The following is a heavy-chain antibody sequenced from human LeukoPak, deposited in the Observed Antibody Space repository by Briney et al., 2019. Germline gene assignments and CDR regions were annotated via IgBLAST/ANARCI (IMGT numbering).Heavy chain of an antibody. CDR1: GFTFSNYA. D-gene: IGHD3-22*01. CDR2: ISYDERNK. CDR3: AREFSRFDYYDSSGYDY. J-gene: IGHJ4*02. Sequence: PGGSLRLSCAASGFTFSNYAMHWVRQAPGKGLEWVAVISYDERNKYYADSVKGRFTISRDNSKNTLYLQMNSLRAEDTAVYYCAREFSRFDYYDSSGYDYWGQGTLVTVSS. V-gene: IGHV3-30*04.